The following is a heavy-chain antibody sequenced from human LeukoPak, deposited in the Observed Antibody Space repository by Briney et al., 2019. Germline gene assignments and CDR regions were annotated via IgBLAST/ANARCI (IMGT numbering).Heavy chain of an antibody. J-gene: IGHJ4*02. CDR3: AIERYYDSSGYYSNVKDY. D-gene: IGHD3-22*01. V-gene: IGHV3-21*01. Sequence: GGSLRLSCAAAGFTFSTYSMNWVRQAPGKGLEWVSSISSSSSYIYYADPVKGRFTISRDNAKNSLYLQMNSLRAEDTAVYYCAIERYYDSSGYYSNVKDYWGQGTLVTVSS. CDR2: ISSSSSYI. CDR1: GFTFSTYS.